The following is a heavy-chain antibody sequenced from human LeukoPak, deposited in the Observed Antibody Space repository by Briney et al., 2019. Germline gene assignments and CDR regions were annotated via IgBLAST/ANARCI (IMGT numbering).Heavy chain of an antibody. CDR1: GFTFSSYG. V-gene: IGHV4-34*08. D-gene: IGHD3-9*01. J-gene: IGHJ4*02. Sequence: KPGRSLRLSCAASGFTFSSYGMHWVRQPPGKGLEWIGEINHSGSTNYNPSLESRVTISVDTSKNQFSLKMRSVTAADTAMYYCALDIRGGGYWGQGTLVTVSS. CDR3: ALDIRGGGY. CDR2: INHSGST.